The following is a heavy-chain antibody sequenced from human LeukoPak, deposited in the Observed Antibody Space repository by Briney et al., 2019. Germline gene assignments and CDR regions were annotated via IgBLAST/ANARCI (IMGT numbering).Heavy chain of an antibody. D-gene: IGHD4-23*01. J-gene: IGHJ4*02. CDR1: GYSISSGDYY. Sequence: SETLSLTCTVSGYSISSGDYYWSWIRQPPGKGLEWIGYIYYSGSTYYNPSLKSRVTISVDTSKNQFSLKLSSVTAADTAVYYCARVRNDDYGGNRYFDYWGQGTLVTVSS. V-gene: IGHV4-30-4*08. CDR3: ARVRNDDYGGNRYFDY. CDR2: IYYSGST.